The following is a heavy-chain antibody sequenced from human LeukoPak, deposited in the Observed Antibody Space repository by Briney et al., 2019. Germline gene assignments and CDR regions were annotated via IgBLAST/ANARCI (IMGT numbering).Heavy chain of an antibody. CDR3: ARGLPDSYYDFWSGYHDAFDT. CDR1: GYTFTSCD. D-gene: IGHD3-3*01. J-gene: IGHJ3*02. Sequence: ASVKVSCKASGYTFTSCDINWVRQATGQGLEWMGWMNPNSGNTGYAQKFQGRVTITRNTSISTAYMELSSLRSEDTAVYYCARGLPDSYYDFWSGYHDAFDTWGQGTMVTVSS. CDR2: MNPNSGNT. V-gene: IGHV1-8*03.